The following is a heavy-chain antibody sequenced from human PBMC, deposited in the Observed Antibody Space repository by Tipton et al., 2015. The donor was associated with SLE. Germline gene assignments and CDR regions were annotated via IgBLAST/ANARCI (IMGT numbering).Heavy chain of an antibody. J-gene: IGHJ6*02. CDR3: ASVEFDRMVVVPAALIMDV. Sequence: QSGAEVKKPGASVKVSCKASGYTFTSYGISWVRQAPGQGLEGMGWISAYSGNTNYAQKLQGRVTMTTDTSTSTAYMELTRLRADDTVLYYCASVEFDRMVVVPAALIMDVWGQGSAVTVAS. V-gene: IGHV1-18*01. CDR2: ISAYSGNT. D-gene: IGHD2-2*01. CDR1: GYTFTSYG.